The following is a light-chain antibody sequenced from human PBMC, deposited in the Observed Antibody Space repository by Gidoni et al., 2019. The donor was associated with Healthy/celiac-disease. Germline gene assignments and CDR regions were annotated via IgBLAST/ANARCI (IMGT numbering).Light chain of an antibody. CDR1: SSDVVGYNY. CDR3: SSYTSSSTPYV. V-gene: IGLV2-14*03. Sequence: QSALTQPASVSGSPVQSITISCTGTSSDVVGYNYVSWYQQHPCKSTKLIIYDVSNRPSGVSKLFSGSKSGNTASLTISGLQAEDEADYYCSSYTSSSTPYVFGTGTKVTVL. CDR2: DVS. J-gene: IGLJ1*01.